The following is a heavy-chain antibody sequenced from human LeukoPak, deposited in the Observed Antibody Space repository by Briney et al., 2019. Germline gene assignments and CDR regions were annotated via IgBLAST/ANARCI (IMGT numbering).Heavy chain of an antibody. V-gene: IGHV4-39*07. CDR1: GGSISSSSYY. J-gene: IGHJ6*02. Sequence: PSETLSLTCTVSGGSISSSSYYWGWIRQPPGKGLEWIGSIYYSGSTYYNPSLKSRVTISVDTSKNQFSLKLSSVTAADTAVYYCASRTELGKNYYGMDVWGQGITVTVSS. CDR2: IYYSGST. CDR3: ASRTELGKNYYGMDV. D-gene: IGHD1-1*01.